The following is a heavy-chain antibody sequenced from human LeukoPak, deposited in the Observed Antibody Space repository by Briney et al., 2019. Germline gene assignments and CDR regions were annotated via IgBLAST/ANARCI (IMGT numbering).Heavy chain of an antibody. D-gene: IGHD3-10*01. CDR2: ISGSGGST. J-gene: IGHJ4*02. Sequence: GGTLRLSCAASGFTFSSYGMSWVRQAPGKGLEWVSAISGSGGSTYYADSVKGRFTISRDNPKNTLYLQMNSLRAEDTAVYYCAKDQTGFGELLYWALDYWGQGTLVTVSS. V-gene: IGHV3-23*01. CDR3: AKDQTGFGELLYWALDY. CDR1: GFTFSSYG.